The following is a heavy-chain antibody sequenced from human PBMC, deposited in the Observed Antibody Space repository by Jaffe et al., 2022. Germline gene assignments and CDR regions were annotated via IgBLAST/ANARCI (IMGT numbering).Heavy chain of an antibody. CDR3: AKRYYYGSATYFPFDY. Sequence: EVQLLDSGGGLVQPGGSLRLSCAASGFTFSGYAMNWVRQAPGKGLEWVSGISDSGGITYYADSVKGRFTISRDNSKNTLYLQMNSLRADDTAVYFCAKRYYYGSATYFPFDYWGQGTLVTVSS. D-gene: IGHD3-10*01. J-gene: IGHJ4*02. V-gene: IGHV3-23*01. CDR2: ISDSGGIT. CDR1: GFTFSGYA.